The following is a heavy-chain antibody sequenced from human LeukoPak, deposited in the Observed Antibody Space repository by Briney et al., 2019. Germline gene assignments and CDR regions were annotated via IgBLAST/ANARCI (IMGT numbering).Heavy chain of an antibody. V-gene: IGHV3-21*01. CDR3: ASGSFQYFDY. CDR1: GFTFSSYS. J-gene: IGHJ4*02. Sequence: GGSLRLSCAASGFTFSSYSMNWVRQAPGKGLEWVSSISSSSSYIYYADSVKGRFTISGGNAKNSLYLQMDSLRAEDTAVYYCASGSFQYFDYWGQGTLVTVSS. CDR2: ISSSSSYI. D-gene: IGHD1-26*01.